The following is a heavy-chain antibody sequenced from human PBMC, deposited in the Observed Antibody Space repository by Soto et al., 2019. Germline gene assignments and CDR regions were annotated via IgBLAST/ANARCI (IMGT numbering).Heavy chain of an antibody. V-gene: IGHV2-5*02. Sequence: QITLKESGPTLVKPTQTLTLTCSFSGFSLSTTGVGVGWIRQPPGKALEWLGFAYWDDDNRYSPSLKSRLTITKDTSGNQVVLTMPNMDPVATATYFCAHRRGGYNWDDAHFDYWGQGTLVTVSS. CDR2: AYWDDDN. J-gene: IGHJ4*02. CDR1: GFSLSTTGVG. D-gene: IGHD1-20*01. CDR3: AHRRGGYNWDDAHFDY.